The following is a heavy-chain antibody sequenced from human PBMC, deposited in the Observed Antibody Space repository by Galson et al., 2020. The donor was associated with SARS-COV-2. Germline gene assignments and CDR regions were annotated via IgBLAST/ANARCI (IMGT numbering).Heavy chain of an antibody. CDR2: ISSSGSTI. V-gene: IGHV3-48*03. CDR1: GFTFSSYE. Sequence: GEPLKISCAASGFTFSSYEMNWVRQAPGKGLEWVSYISSSGSTIYYADSVKDRFTISRDNAKNSLYLQMNSLRAEDTAVYYCARDGLAALDYYYYYMDVWGKGTTVTISS. J-gene: IGHJ6*03. CDR3: ARDGLAALDYYYYYMDV. D-gene: IGHD6-13*01.